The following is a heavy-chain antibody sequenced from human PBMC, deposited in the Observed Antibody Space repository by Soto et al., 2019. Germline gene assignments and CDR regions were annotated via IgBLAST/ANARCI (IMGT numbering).Heavy chain of an antibody. CDR3: VRGGGYDSFDF. CDR1: GASISGFY. D-gene: IGHD2-15*01. Sequence: ASETLSLTCTVSGASISGFYWSWIRKSAGKGLEWIGRIYATGTTDYNPSLKSRVMMSVDTSKKQFSLKLRSVTAADTAVYYCVRGGGYDSFDFWGQGIQVTVSS. V-gene: IGHV4-4*07. CDR2: IYATGTT. J-gene: IGHJ4*02.